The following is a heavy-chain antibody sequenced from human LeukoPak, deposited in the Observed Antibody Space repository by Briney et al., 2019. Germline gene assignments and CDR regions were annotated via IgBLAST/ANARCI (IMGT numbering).Heavy chain of an antibody. Sequence: GGSLRRSCAASGFTFDDYGMSWVRQAPGKGLEWVSGINWYGGSAGYADSVKGRFTISRDNAKNSLYLQMNSLRAEDTALYYCARGTLKAAATDFDYWGQGTLVTVSS. CDR1: GFTFDDYG. J-gene: IGHJ4*02. CDR2: INWYGGSA. CDR3: ARGTLKAAATDFDY. V-gene: IGHV3-20*04. D-gene: IGHD6-13*01.